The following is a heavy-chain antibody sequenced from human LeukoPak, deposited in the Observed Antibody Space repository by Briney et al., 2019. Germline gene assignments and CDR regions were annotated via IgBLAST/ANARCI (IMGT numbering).Heavy chain of an antibody. CDR2: INHSGST. CDR1: GESFSGVY. V-gene: IGHV4-34*01. D-gene: IGHD2-8*01. CDR3: ARGVLGRRGRDRLHNDY. Sequence: SETLSLTCAVYGESFSGVYGSWIRQPPGKGLEWIGEINHSGSTNYNPSLKSRVTISVDTSKNQFSLKLNSVTAADTAVYYCARGVLGRRGRDRLHNDYWGQGSLVTVSS. J-gene: IGHJ4*02.